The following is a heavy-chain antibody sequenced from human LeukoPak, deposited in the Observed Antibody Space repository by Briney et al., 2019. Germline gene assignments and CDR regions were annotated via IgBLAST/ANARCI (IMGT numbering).Heavy chain of an antibody. J-gene: IGHJ3*02. V-gene: IGHV4-61*05. CDR2: IYYSGST. CDR3: ARSSLEIPDAFDI. Sequence: SETLSLTCTVSGGSISSSSYYWGWIRQPPGKGLEWIGYIYYSGSTNYNPSLKSRVTISVDTSKNQFSLKLSSVTAADTAVYYCARSSLEIPDAFDIWGQGTMVTVSS. CDR1: GGSISSSSYY. D-gene: IGHD6-13*01.